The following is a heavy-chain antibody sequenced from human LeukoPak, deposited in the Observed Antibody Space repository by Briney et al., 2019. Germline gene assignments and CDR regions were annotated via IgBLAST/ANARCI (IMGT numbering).Heavy chain of an antibody. Sequence: KTGGSLRLSCAASGFTFSNYWMGWVRQAPGKGLEWVATIKQDGSDKYYVDSVKGRFTISRDNAKNSLLLQMNSLRAEDTAVFYCATIRGSIPLWPNWGQGTLVTVSS. J-gene: IGHJ4*02. CDR1: GFTFSNYW. D-gene: IGHD3-16*01. CDR3: ATIRGSIPLWPN. CDR2: IKQDGSDK. V-gene: IGHV3-7*01.